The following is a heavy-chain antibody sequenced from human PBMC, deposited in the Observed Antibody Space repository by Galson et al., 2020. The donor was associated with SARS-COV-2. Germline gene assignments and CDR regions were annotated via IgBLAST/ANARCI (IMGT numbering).Heavy chain of an antibody. Sequence: ASVKVSCKASGYTFTSYDINWVRQATGQGLEWMGWMNPNSGNTGYAQKFQGRVTMTRNTSISTAYMELSSLRSEDTAVYFCAIRYSYGFRGASYYGMDVWGQGTTVTVSS. D-gene: IGHD5-18*01. J-gene: IGHJ6*02. CDR1: GYTFTSYD. CDR2: MNPNSGNT. CDR3: AIRYSYGFRGASYYGMDV. V-gene: IGHV1-8*01.